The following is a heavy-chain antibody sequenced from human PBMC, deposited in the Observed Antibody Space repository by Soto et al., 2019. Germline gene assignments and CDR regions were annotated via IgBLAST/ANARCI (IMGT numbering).Heavy chain of an antibody. CDR1: GYTLTSYA. Sequence: GTSVKVSCKDSGYTLTSYAMHWVRQAPGQRLEWMGWINAGNGNTKYSQKFQGRVTITRDTSASTAYMELSSLRSEDTAVYYCARDLGRYDFWSGYQNWFGPWGEGILVTVSS. D-gene: IGHD3-3*01. V-gene: IGHV1-3*01. J-gene: IGHJ5*02. CDR2: INAGNGNT. CDR3: ARDLGRYDFWSGYQNWFGP.